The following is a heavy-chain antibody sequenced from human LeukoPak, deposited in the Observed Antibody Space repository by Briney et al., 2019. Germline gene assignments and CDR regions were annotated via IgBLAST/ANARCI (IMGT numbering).Heavy chain of an antibody. V-gene: IGHV3-30*02. J-gene: IGHJ4*02. CDR3: AKDRGALPGNFDY. D-gene: IGHD3-10*01. CDR1: GLTFSSYG. CDR2: IRYDGSNK. Sequence: GGSLRLSCAASGLTFSSYGMHWVRQAPGKGLEWVAFIRYDGSNKYYADSVKGRFTISRDNSKNTLYLQMNSLRAEDTAVYYCAKDRGALPGNFDYWGQGTLVTVSS.